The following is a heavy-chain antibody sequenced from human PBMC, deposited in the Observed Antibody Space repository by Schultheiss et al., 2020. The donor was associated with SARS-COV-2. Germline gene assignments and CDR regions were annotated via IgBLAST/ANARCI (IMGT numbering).Heavy chain of an antibody. Sequence: GGSLRLSCAASGFTFSSYAMHWVRQAPGKGLEWVAVISYDGSNKYYADSVKGRFTISRDNSKNTLYLQMNSLRAEDTAVYYCARDLVVQGVRNYYYYGMEVWGQGTTVTVSS. D-gene: IGHD3-10*01. CDR2: ISYDGSNK. CDR3: ARDLVVQGVRNYYYYGMEV. V-gene: IGHV3-30-3*01. CDR1: GFTFSSYA. J-gene: IGHJ6*02.